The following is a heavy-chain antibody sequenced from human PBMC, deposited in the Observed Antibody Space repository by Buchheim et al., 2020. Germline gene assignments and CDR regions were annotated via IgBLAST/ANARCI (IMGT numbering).Heavy chain of an antibody. D-gene: IGHD5-18*01. V-gene: IGHV3-30-3*01. CDR2: ISYDGSNK. CDR1: GFTFSSYA. Sequence: QVQLVESGGGVVQPGRSLRLSCAASGFTFSSYAMHWVRQAPGKGLEWVAVISYDGSNKYYADSVKGRFTISRDNSKNTLYLQMNSLRAEDTAVYYCARVPRSSRLPFDYWGQGTL. J-gene: IGHJ4*02. CDR3: ARVPRSSRLPFDY.